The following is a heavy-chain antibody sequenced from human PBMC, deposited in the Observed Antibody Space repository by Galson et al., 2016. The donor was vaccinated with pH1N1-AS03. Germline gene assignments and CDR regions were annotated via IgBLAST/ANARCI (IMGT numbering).Heavy chain of an antibody. CDR2: INPSSGGT. J-gene: IGHJ4*02. CDR1: GGTFSSYT. Sequence: SVKVSCKASGGTFSSYTINWVRQAPGQGLEWMGWINPSSGGTKFAQKFQGTVSMTTDTSTRTAYMELSRLRSDDTAVYYCARGGGSALDSWGQGTLVTVSS. CDR3: ARGGGSALDS. D-gene: IGHD1-26*01. V-gene: IGHV1-2*02.